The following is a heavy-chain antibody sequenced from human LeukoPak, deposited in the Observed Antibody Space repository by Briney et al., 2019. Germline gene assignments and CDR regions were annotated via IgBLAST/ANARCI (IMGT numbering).Heavy chain of an antibody. J-gene: IGHJ4*02. Sequence: SETLSLTCTVSGGSIRSHYWNWIRQPAGKGLEWIGRIYSSGYTNDNPFLKSRITMSVDMSKNQFSLRLNSVTAADTAVYYCARGEHSVDSWGQGILVTVSS. D-gene: IGHD1/OR15-1a*01. V-gene: IGHV4-4*07. CDR3: ARGEHSVDS. CDR1: GGSIRSHY. CDR2: IYSSGYT.